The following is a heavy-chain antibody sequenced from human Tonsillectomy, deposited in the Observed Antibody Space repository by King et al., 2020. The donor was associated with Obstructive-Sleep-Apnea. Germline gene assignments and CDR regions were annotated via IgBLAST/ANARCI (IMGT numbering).Heavy chain of an antibody. CDR1: GFPFSTYS. J-gene: IGHJ4*02. CDR3: ASPKGSFDY. Sequence: VQLVESGGGLVQPGGSLRLSCTASGFPFSTYSMNWVRQAPGKGLEWISYINNGSNTKYYADSVKGRFTISRDNAKNSLYLQMNSLRVEDTAVYYCASPKGSFDYWGQGTRVTVPS. D-gene: IGHD3-10*01. V-gene: IGHV3-48*04. CDR2: INNGSNTK.